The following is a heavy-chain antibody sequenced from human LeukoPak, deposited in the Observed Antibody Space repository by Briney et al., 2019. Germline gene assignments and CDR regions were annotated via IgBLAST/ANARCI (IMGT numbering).Heavy chain of an antibody. V-gene: IGHV4-38-2*01. CDR1: GYSISSGYY. D-gene: IGHD3-10*02. J-gene: IGHJ6*03. CDR3: ARVGASYVGNYYMDV. Sequence: SETLSPTCALSGYSISSGYYWGWTRQPPGKGLEWIGSIYHSGNTYYNPSLKSRVTISLDTSKNQFSLKLSSVTSADTAVYYCARVGASYVGNYYMDVWGKGTTVTVTS. CDR2: IYHSGNT.